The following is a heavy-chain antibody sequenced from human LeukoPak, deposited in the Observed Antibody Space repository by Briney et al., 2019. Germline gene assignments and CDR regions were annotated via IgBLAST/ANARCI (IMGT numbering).Heavy chain of an antibody. Sequence: GGSLRLSCAASGFIFSTSGMHWVRQAPGKGLEWVAVISFDATNKYYADSVKGRFTISRDNSKNTLYLQMNSLRAEDTAVYYCAKDSSADDSSGYSYYFDYWGQGTLVTVSS. CDR3: AKDSSADDSSGYSYYFDY. CDR1: GFIFSTSG. V-gene: IGHV3-30*18. J-gene: IGHJ4*02. CDR2: ISFDATNK. D-gene: IGHD3-22*01.